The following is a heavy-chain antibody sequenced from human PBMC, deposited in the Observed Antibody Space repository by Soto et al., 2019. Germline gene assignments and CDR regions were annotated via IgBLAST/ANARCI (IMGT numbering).Heavy chain of an antibody. CDR3: AKDRDIVVVAYDMDV. CDR1: GFTFGDYA. Sequence: EVQLVESGGGLVQPGRSLRLSCAVSGFTFGDYAMHWVRQIPGKGLEWVSSISWNSDRIGYADSVKGRFTISRDNAKIFLYLQMNSLRAEDTALYYCAKDRDIVVVAYDMDVWGQGTTVTVSS. D-gene: IGHD2-15*01. V-gene: IGHV3-9*01. J-gene: IGHJ6*02. CDR2: ISWNSDRI.